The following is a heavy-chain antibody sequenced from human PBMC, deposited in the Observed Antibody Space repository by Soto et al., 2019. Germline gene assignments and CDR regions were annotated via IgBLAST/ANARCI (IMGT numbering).Heavy chain of an antibody. D-gene: IGHD3-16*01. J-gene: IGHJ4*02. CDR2: ISASGGST. CDR3: APPGGTADY. CDR1: GFTFSRYA. Sequence: EEQLLESGGGLVQPGGSLRLSCAASGFTFSRYAMSWVRQAPGKGLEWVSAISASGGSTYYADSVKGRFTISRDNSKNTLYLQMDSLRAEDPAVYYCAPPGGTADYWGQGTVVTVSS. V-gene: IGHV3-23*01.